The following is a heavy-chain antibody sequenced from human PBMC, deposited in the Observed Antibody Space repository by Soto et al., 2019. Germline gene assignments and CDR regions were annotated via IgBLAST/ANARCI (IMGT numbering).Heavy chain of an antibody. CDR2: ISAYNGNT. D-gene: IGHD3-22*01. V-gene: IGHV1-18*01. CDR3: ARGPYDSSGHEKDY. CDR1: GYSFTSYG. Sequence: VSVKVACKASGYSFTSYGISWVRQDPGQGLEWMGWISAYNGNTNYAQKLQGRVTMTTDTSTSTAYMELRSLRSDDTAVYYCARGPYDSSGHEKDYWGQGTLVTVSS. J-gene: IGHJ4*02.